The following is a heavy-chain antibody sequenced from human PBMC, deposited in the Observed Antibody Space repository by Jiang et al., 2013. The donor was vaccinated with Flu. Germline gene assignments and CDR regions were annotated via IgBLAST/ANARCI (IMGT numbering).Heavy chain of an antibody. Sequence: VQLVESGAEVKKPGSSVKVSCKASGDYFSSYAISWVRQAPGQGLEWVGGVIPIFGKVDYAQKFQGRVTITAADESTSTAYMELSSLRSEDTAVYYCARRGRRIQLVVTFSPWGQGPWSTVSS. J-gene: IGHJ1*01. D-gene: IGHD5-18*01. V-gene: IGHV1-69*01. CDR2: VIPIFGKV. CDR1: GDYFSSYA. CDR3: ARRGRRIQLVVTFSP.